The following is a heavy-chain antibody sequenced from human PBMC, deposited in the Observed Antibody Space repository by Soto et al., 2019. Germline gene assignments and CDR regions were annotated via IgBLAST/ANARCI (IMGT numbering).Heavy chain of an antibody. V-gene: IGHV3-53*05. CDR3: ASRDIVTAISSFDY. D-gene: IGHD5-12*01. J-gene: IGHJ4*02. CDR2: IYSGGST. CDR1: GFTVSSNY. Sequence: PGGSLRLSCAASGFTVSSNYMSWVRQAPGKGLEWVSVIYSGGSTYYADSVKGRFTISRDNSKNTLYLQMNSLRAEDTAVYYCASRDIVTAISSFDYWGQGTLVTVSS.